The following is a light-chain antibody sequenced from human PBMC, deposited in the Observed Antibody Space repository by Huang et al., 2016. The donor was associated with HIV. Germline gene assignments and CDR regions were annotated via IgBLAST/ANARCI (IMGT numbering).Light chain of an antibody. J-gene: IGKJ1*01. V-gene: IGKV3-15*01. Sequence: EILMTQSLALLSVSPVESATLSCRASQSVSSNLGWYQQKPGQAPRLLIYSASTRATGIPARFSGSWSGTEFTLTISSLQSEDFAVYHCQQYNSWPGTFGQGTKVEIK. CDR1: QSVSSN. CDR3: QQYNSWPGT. CDR2: SAS.